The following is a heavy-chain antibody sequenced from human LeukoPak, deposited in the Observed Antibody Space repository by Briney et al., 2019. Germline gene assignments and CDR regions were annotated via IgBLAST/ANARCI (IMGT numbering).Heavy chain of an antibody. CDR3: AKDLPAVLTAGVAFDI. D-gene: IGHD2-8*01. V-gene: IGHV3-30*18. Sequence: VRSLRLSCAASGFTFSSYGMHWVRQAPGKGLEWVAVISYDGSNKYYADSVKGRFTISRDNSKNTLYLQMNSLRAEDTAVYYCAKDLPAVLTAGVAFDIWGQGTMVTVSS. J-gene: IGHJ3*02. CDR2: ISYDGSNK. CDR1: GFTFSSYG.